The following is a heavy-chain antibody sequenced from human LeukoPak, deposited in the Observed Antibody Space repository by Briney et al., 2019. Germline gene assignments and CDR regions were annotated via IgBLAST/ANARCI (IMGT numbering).Heavy chain of an antibody. D-gene: IGHD6-19*01. J-gene: IGHJ4*02. CDR3: AKDPAVGYSSGWYGFLDY. CDR2: ISYDGSNK. CDR1: GFTFSSYG. Sequence: GGSLRLSCAASGFTFSSYGMHWVRQAPGKGLEWVAVISYDGSNKYYADSVKGRFTISRDNSKNTLYLQMNSLRAEDTAVYYCAKDPAVGYSSGWYGFLDYWGQGTLVTVSS. V-gene: IGHV3-30*18.